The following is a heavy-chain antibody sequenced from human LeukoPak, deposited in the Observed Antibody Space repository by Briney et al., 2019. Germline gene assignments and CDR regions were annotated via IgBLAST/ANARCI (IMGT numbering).Heavy chain of an antibody. CDR2: IDISGGST. J-gene: IGHJ4*02. CDR3: ADEVRPNDY. V-gene: IGHV3-23*01. CDR1: GFTFNSHA. D-gene: IGHD4/OR15-4a*01. Sequence: GGSLRLSCAVSGFTFNSHAMCWVRQAPGKGLEWVSSIDISGGSTYYADSVKGRFSISRDNSKHTLYLQMNSLRGEDTALYFCADEVRPNDYWGQGTLVTVSS.